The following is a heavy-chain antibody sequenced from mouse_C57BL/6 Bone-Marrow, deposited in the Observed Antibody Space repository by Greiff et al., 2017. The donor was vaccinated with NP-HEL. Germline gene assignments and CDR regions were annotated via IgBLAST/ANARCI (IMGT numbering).Heavy chain of an antibody. V-gene: IGHV5-9*01. J-gene: IGHJ3*01. CDR2: ISGGGGNT. D-gene: IGHD2-3*01. CDR1: GFTFSSYT. CDR3: ARPHYDGYPAWFAY. Sequence: DVHLVESGGGLVKPGGSLKLSCAASGFTFSSYTMSWVRQTPEKRLAWVATISGGGGNTYYPDSVKGRFTISRDNAKKTLYLQIRSLRAEDTALYYCARPHYDGYPAWFAYWGQGTLGTVSA.